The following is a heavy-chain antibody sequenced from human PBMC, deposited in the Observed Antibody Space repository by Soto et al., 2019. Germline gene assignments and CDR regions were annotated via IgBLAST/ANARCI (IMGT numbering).Heavy chain of an antibody. CDR1: GGSISYNY. D-gene: IGHD1-26*01. CDR2: IYYTGST. V-gene: IGHV4-59*01. J-gene: IGHJ4*02. CDR3: ASQSGSYDY. Sequence: PSETLSLTCTFSGGSISYNYWSWIRQPPGKGLEWIGYIYYTGSTNYNPSLKSRVTISVDTSKNQFSLKLSSVTAADTAVYYCASQSGSYDYWGQGTLVTVSS.